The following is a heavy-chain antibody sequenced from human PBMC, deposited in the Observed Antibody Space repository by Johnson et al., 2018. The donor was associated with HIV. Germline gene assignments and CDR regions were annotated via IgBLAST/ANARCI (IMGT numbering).Heavy chain of an antibody. D-gene: IGHD6-6*01. J-gene: IGHJ3*02. Sequence: VQLVESGGGVVQPGRSLRLSCAASGFTFDDYAMHWVRQAPGKGLELVSGISWNSGSIGYADSVKGRFTISRDNAKNSLYLQMNSLRAEDTALYYCAKDMAARTFDAFDIWGQGTMVTVSS. CDR3: AKDMAARTFDAFDI. V-gene: IGHV3-9*01. CDR2: ISWNSGSI. CDR1: GFTFDDYA.